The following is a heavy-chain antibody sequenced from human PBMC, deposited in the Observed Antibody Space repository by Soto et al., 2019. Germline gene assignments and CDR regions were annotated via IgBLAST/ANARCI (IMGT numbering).Heavy chain of an antibody. CDR3: AREFATMVRGVTTYYFDY. CDR2: IYHSGST. V-gene: IGHV4-30-2*01. J-gene: IGHJ4*02. D-gene: IGHD3-10*01. Sequence: PSETLPLTCAVSGGSIISCGYSWSLIRQPPGKGLEWIGYIYHSGSTYYNPSLKSRVTISVDRSKNQFSLKLSSVTAADTAVYYCAREFATMVRGVTTYYFDYWGQGTLVTV. CDR1: GGSIISCGYS.